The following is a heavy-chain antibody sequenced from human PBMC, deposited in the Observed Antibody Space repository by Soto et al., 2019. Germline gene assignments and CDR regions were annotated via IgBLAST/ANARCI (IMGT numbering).Heavy chain of an antibody. V-gene: IGHV1-3*01. CDR3: ARDRGITIFGVVHNWFDP. Sequence: QVQLVQSGAEVKKPGASVKVSCKASGYTFTSYAMHWVRQAPGQRLEWMGWINAGNGNTKYSQKFQGRVTITRHTSASTAYMELSSLRSEDTAVYYCARDRGITIFGVVHNWFDPWGQGTLVTVSS. CDR1: GYTFTSYA. J-gene: IGHJ5*02. D-gene: IGHD3-3*01. CDR2: INAGNGNT.